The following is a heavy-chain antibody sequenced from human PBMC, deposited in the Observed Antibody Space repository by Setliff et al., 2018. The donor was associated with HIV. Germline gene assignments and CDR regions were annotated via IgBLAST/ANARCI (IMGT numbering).Heavy chain of an antibody. D-gene: IGHD5-12*01. CDR2: IIPIARAP. CDR1: GGIFNTYG. Sequence: VSCKASGGIFNTYGMNWVRQAPGQGLEWMGGIIPIARAPNYAQKFQDGVTITADESTTTVYMEVRSLKSEDTALYYCARGPLYGYDRGYFDYWGQGTLVTVSS. CDR3: ARGPLYGYDRGYFDY. J-gene: IGHJ4*02. V-gene: IGHV1-69*01.